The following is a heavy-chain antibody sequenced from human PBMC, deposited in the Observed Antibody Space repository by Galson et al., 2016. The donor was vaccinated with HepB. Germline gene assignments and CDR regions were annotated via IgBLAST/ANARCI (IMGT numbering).Heavy chain of an antibody. CDR3: AREICDSLMAPDH. CDR2: INPDSGGA. V-gene: IGHV1-2*02. J-gene: IGHJ4*02. CDR1: GYTFTDNY. Sequence: SVKVSCKASGYTFTDNYMHWVRQAPGQGPEWMGWINPDSGGANYSQKVEGRVTMTSDTSISTAYMELSRLRSDDTAVYFCAREICDSLMAPDHWGQGTLVTVSS. D-gene: IGHD2-8*01.